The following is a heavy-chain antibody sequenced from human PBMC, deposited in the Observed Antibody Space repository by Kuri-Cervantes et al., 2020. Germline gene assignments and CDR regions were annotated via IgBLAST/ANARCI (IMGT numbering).Heavy chain of an antibody. CDR1: GGSFSGYY. V-gene: IGHV4-34*01. J-gene: IGHJ6*03. CDR3: ARGNTPSPKSYFKIIRNSYYMDV. Sequence: SETLSLTCAVYGGSFSGYYWSWIRQPPGKGLEWIGEINHSGSTNYNPSLKSRVTISVDTSKNQFSLKLSSVTAADTAVYYCARGNTPSPKSYFKIIRNSYYMDVWGKGTTVTVSS. CDR2: INHSGST. D-gene: IGHD3-10*01.